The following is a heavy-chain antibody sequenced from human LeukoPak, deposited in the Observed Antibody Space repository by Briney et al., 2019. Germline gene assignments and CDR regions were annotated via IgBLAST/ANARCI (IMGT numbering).Heavy chain of an antibody. J-gene: IGHJ5*02. V-gene: IGHV1-2*02. Sequence: ASVKVSCKASGYTFTGYYMHWVRQAPGQGLEWMGWINPNSGGTNYAQKFQGRVTMTRDTSISTAYMELSRLRSDGTAVYYCARGHGSGSTNWFDPWGQGTLVTVSS. CDR1: GYTFTGYY. CDR3: ARGHGSGSTNWFDP. D-gene: IGHD3-10*01. CDR2: INPNSGGT.